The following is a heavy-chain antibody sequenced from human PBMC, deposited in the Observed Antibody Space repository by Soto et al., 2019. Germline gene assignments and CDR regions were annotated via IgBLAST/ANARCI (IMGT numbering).Heavy chain of an antibody. D-gene: IGHD2-15*01. CDR3: AGDRLASVVMEGTFY. CDR2: LSGSGDDT. J-gene: IGHJ4*02. CDR1: GPTFSSYA. Sequence: QLLESGGGLVQPGGSLRLSCAASGPTFSSYAMSWVRQAPGKGLEWVSSLSGSGDDTYYADSVKGRFTISRDNPKNMLYLELNILRAEDAALYYCAGDRLASVVMEGTFYWGQGTLVTVSS. V-gene: IGHV3-23*01.